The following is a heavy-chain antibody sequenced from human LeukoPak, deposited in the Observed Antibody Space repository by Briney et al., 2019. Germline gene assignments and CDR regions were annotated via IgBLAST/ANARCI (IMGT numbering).Heavy chain of an antibody. V-gene: IGHV3-48*01. D-gene: IGHD3-3*01. CDR3: ARVTYDFWSSPTYYMDV. Sequence: AATLRLSCAASGFTFSSYSMNWVRQAPGEGLEWVSYISRSSSTIYYADSVKGRFTISRDNAKNSLYLQMNSLRAEDTAVYYCARVTYDFWSSPTYYMDVWGKGTTVTVSS. CDR1: GFTFSSYS. CDR2: ISRSSSTI. J-gene: IGHJ6*03.